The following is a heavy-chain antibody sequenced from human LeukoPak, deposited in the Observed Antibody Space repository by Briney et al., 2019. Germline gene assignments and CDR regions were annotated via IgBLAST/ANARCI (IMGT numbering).Heavy chain of an antibody. CDR2: INAGNGNT. Sequence: ASVKVSCKASGYTFTSYAMHWVRQAPGQRLEWMGWINAGNGNTNYAQKLQGRVTMTTDTSTSTAYMELRSLRSDDTAVYYCAAGRITMVRGVTIRGVYYYYGMDVWGQGTTVTVSS. CDR1: GYTFTSYA. J-gene: IGHJ6*02. V-gene: IGHV1-3*01. D-gene: IGHD3-10*01. CDR3: AAGRITMVRGVTIRGVYYYYGMDV.